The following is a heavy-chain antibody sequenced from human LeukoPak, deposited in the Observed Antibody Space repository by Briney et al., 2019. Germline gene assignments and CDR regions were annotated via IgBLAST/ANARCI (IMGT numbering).Heavy chain of an antibody. CDR3: ARDVYDYVWGSYRYWGQELGFDY. CDR2: INPNSGGT. Sequence: ASVTVSCKASGYTFTGYYMHWVRQAPGQGLEWMGWINPNSGGTNYAQKFQGRVTMTRDMSTSTVYMELSSLRSDDTAVYYCARDVYDYVWGSYRYWGQELGFDYWGQGTLVTVSS. D-gene: IGHD3-16*02. V-gene: IGHV1-2*02. CDR1: GYTFTGYY. J-gene: IGHJ4*02.